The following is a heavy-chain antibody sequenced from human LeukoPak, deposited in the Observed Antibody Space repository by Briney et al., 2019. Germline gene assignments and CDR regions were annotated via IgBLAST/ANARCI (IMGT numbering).Heavy chain of an antibody. CDR3: AKGVVAATNAAYYGMDV. CDR1: GFALSNYG. CDR2: ISYDERDT. V-gene: IGHV3-30*18. J-gene: IGHJ6*02. D-gene: IGHD2-15*01. Sequence: GGSLRLSCAASGFALSNYGMHWVRQAPGKGLEWVAVISYDERDTCYDNFGRGRFTIPRDHSKNSLYLQMTSLGPEDTAVYYCAKGVVAATNAAYYGMDVWGQGTTVTVCS.